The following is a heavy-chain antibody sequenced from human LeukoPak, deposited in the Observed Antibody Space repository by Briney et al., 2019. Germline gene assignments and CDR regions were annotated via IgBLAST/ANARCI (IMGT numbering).Heavy chain of an antibody. Sequence: GESLKISCKGSGYSFTSYWIGWVRQMPEKGLEWMGIIYPGDSDTRYSPSFQGQVTISADKSISTAYLQWSSLKASDTAMYYCARHRYYDSSGYYPNLYYYYYYYMDVWGKGTTVTVSS. CDR1: GYSFTSYW. CDR3: ARHRYYDSSGYYPNLYYYYYYYMDV. D-gene: IGHD3-22*01. J-gene: IGHJ6*03. V-gene: IGHV5-51*01. CDR2: IYPGDSDT.